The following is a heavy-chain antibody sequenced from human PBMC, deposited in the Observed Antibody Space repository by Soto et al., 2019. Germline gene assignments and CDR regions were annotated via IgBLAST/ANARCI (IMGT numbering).Heavy chain of an antibody. CDR1: GFTFDSYS. J-gene: IGHJ4*02. CDR2: IDSSSSNK. CDR3: ARHDNSAMALNFDY. V-gene: IGHV3-48*02. D-gene: IGHD5-18*01. Sequence: EVQLVESGGGLVQPGGSLRLSCAASGFTFDSYSMNWVRQAPGKGLEWVSYIDSSSSNKHYADSVKGRFTISRDNAKNAPYLQMSSLREEGPVVYYWARHDNSAMALNFDYWGQGTLVTVPS.